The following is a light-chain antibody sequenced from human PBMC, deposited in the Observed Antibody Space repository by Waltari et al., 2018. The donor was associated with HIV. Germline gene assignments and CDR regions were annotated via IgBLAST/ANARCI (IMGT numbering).Light chain of an antibody. V-gene: IGLV2-14*03. CDR3: SSYRTTFI. CDR2: DVS. CDR1: TIDIGPSHS. Sequence: QSALTQPASMSGSPGQSITISCAGPTIDIGPSHSVSWYQQHTDRAPKLSIYDVSYRPSGVESRFSGSQSRHTASLTISDLLSDDEAVYYCSSYRTTFIFGAGTKLNVL. J-gene: IGLJ2*01.